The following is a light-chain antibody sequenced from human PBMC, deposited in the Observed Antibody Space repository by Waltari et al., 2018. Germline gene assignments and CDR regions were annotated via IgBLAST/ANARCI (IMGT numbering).Light chain of an antibody. CDR2: ATN. V-gene: IGLV1-44*01. CDR1: SSHLGGNS. J-gene: IGLJ3*02. Sequence: SVLTPPPSASGTPGPTVTISFSGISSHLGGNSVNWYQHLPGTAPKLLIYATNHRPSGVPDRFSASMSGTSASLAISGLQSEDEADYYCAAWDASLFGPWVFGGGTRLTVL. CDR3: AAWDASLFGPWV.